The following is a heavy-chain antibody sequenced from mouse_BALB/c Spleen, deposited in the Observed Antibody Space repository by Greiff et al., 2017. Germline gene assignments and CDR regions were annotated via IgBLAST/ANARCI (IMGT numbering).Heavy chain of an antibody. V-gene: IGHV1S29*02. CDR3: ARRLRPVYFDY. CDR1: GYTFTDYN. D-gene: IGHD3-2*02. CDR2: IYPYNGGT. J-gene: IGHJ2*01. Sequence: VQLKQSGPELVKPGASVKISCKASGYTFTDYNMHWVKQSHGKSLEWIGYIYPYNGGTGYNQKFKSKATLTVDNSSSTAYMELRSLTSEDSAVYYCARRLRPVYFDYWGQGTTLTVSS.